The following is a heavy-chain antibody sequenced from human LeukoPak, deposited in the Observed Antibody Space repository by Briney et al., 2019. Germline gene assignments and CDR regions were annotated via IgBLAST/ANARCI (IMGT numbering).Heavy chain of an antibody. V-gene: IGHV1-3*01. Sequence: GASVKVSCKASGYTFTSYDINWVRQATGQRLEWMGWINAGNGNTKYSQKFQDRVTLTTDTSASTAYLELSSLRSEDTAVYYCARGFVNWNDWGLDCFDPWGQGTLVTVSS. CDR1: GYTFTSYD. CDR3: ARGFVNWNDWGLDCFDP. J-gene: IGHJ5*02. CDR2: INAGNGNT. D-gene: IGHD1-1*01.